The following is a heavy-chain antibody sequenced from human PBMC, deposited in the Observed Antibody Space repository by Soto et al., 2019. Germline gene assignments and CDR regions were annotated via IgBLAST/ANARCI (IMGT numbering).Heavy chain of an antibody. V-gene: IGHV3-23*01. J-gene: IGHJ5*02. CDR2: ISVSGGST. CDR1: GFTFSSYA. CDR3: AKDSSQMLSNWFDP. Sequence: GGSLRLSCAASGFTFSSYAMSWVRQAPGKGLEWVSAISVSGGSTNYADSVKGRFTISRDNSKNTLYLQMSSLRAEDTTIYYCAKDSSQMLSNWFDPWGQGTLVTVSS. D-gene: IGHD2-2*01.